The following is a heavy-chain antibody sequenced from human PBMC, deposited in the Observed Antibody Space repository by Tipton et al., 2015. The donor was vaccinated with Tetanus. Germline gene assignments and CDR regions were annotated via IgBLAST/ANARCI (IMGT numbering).Heavy chain of an antibody. V-gene: IGHV3-74*01. Sequence: AASGFTFSSYWMHWVRQAPGKGLVWVSRINSDGSSTSYADSVKGRFTISRDNAKNTLYLQMNSLRAEDTAVYYCARVQVTAMAGDDYWGQGTLVTVSS. CDR2: INSDGSST. J-gene: IGHJ4*02. CDR1: GFTFSSYW. CDR3: ARVQVTAMAGDDY. D-gene: IGHD2-21*02.